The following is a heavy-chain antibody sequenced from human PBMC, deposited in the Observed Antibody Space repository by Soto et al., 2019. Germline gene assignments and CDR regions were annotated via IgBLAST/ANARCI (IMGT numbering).Heavy chain of an antibody. Sequence: GASVKVSCKACGGTFRSYAISWVRQAPGQGLEWMGGIIPIFGTANYAQKFQGRVTITADESTSTAYMELSSLRSEDTAVYYCAAIPGIYCSSTSCYPYYYYGMDVWGQGTTVTVSS. D-gene: IGHD2-2*01. CDR2: IIPIFGTA. CDR3: AAIPGIYCSSTSCYPYYYYGMDV. CDR1: GGTFRSYA. J-gene: IGHJ6*02. V-gene: IGHV1-69*13.